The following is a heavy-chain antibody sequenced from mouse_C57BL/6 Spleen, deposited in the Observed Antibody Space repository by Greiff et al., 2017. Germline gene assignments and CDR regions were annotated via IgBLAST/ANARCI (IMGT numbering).Heavy chain of an antibody. CDR1: GYTFTEYT. CDR3: ARHEDLTGTAFAY. Sequence: VKLMESGAELVKPGASVKLSCKASGYTFTEYTIHWVKQRPGQGLEWIGWFYPGGGSKKYNEKFKDKATLTADKSSSTVYMELSRLTSEDSAVYFCARHEDLTGTAFAYWGQGTLVTVSA. J-gene: IGHJ3*01. D-gene: IGHD4-1*01. CDR2: FYPGGGSK. V-gene: IGHV1-62-2*01.